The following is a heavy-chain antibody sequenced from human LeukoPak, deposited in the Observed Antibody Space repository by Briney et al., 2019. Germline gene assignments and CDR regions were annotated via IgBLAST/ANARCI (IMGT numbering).Heavy chain of an antibody. V-gene: IGHV3-11*04. CDR2: ISSSGGNI. Sequence: GGSLRLSCAASGFTFSDYYMNWIRQAPGKGLEWISYISSSGGNINYAGSVQGRFTISRDNAKKSLYLQMNSLRAEDTAVYYCARGGTAARYHYYYMDVWGKGTTVTVSS. J-gene: IGHJ6*03. D-gene: IGHD6-13*01. CDR1: GFTFSDYY. CDR3: ARGGTAARYHYYYMDV.